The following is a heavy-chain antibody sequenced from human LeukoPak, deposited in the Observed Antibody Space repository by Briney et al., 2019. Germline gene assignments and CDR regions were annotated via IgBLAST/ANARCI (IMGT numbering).Heavy chain of an antibody. V-gene: IGHV3-20*04. J-gene: IGHJ4*02. CDR1: GLTFDDYG. CDR3: ARQSSSYKIYYFDY. CDR2: INWNGGST. Sequence: GGSLRLFCAASGLTFDDYGMSWVRQAPGKGLEWVSGINWNGGSTVYADSVKGRFTISRDNAKNSLYLQMNSLRAEDTALYYCARQSSSYKIYYFDYWGQGTLVTVSS. D-gene: IGHD6-13*01.